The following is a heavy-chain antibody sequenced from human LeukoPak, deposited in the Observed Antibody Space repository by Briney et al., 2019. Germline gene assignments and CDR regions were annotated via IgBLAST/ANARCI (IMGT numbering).Heavy chain of an antibody. Sequence: SETLSLTCTVSGGSISSSYFWGWIRQPPGKGLEWIGSIYYSGSTYYNPSLKSRVTISVDTSKNQFSLKLSSVTAADTAVHYCAEGGYHGSGSPFDYWGQGTLVTVSS. CDR1: GGSISSSYF. V-gene: IGHV4-39*01. CDR2: IYYSGST. CDR3: AEGGYHGSGSPFDY. J-gene: IGHJ4*02. D-gene: IGHD3-10*01.